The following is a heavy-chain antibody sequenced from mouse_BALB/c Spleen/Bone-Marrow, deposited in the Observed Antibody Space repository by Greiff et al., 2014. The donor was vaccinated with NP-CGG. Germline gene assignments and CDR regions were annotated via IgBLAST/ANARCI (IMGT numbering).Heavy chain of an antibody. CDR1: GYTFTDYT. CDR3: ARARHYDF. Sequence: VQLQQPGPELVKPGASVKISCKTSGYTFTDYTLHWVKQSHGKSLEWIGGVNPNSGGTSYNQKFKGKATLNLDKSSTTAYMELRSLTSDDSAVYYCARARHYDFWGQGTTLTASS. J-gene: IGHJ2*01. V-gene: IGHV1-26*01. CDR2: VNPNSGGT.